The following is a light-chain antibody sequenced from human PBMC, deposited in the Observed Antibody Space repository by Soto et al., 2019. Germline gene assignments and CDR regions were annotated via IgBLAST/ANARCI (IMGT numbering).Light chain of an antibody. CDR3: LQHTSYPLT. V-gene: IGKV1-17*01. Sequence: DIQMTQSPSSLSASVGDRVTITCRASQSISIYLGWYQQKPGKAPKRLIYAASSLQSGVPSRFSGSGSGTEFTLTISSLQPEDFATYYCLQHTSYPLTFGQGTRLEI. CDR2: AAS. J-gene: IGKJ5*01. CDR1: QSISIY.